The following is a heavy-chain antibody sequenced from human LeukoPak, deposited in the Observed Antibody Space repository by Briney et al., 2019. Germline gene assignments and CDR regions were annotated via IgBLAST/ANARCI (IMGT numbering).Heavy chain of an antibody. J-gene: IGHJ3*02. CDR2: IRYDGSNK. Sequence: SCKASGYTFSSYGMHWVRQAPGKGLEWVAFIRYDGSNKYYADSVKGRFTISRDNSKNTLYLQMNSLRAEDTAVYYCARGPDVHSSNAFDIWGQGTMVTVSS. V-gene: IGHV3-30*02. CDR1: GYTFSSYG. D-gene: IGHD2-21*01. CDR3: ARGPDVHSSNAFDI.